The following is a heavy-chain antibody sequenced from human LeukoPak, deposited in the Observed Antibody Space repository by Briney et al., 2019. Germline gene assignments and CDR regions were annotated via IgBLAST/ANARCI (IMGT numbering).Heavy chain of an antibody. CDR1: GFTFDDYA. Sequence: GGSLRLSCAASGFTFDDYAMHWVRQTPGEGLEWVSGVSWNSGTIDYADSVKGRFTISRDNAKHSLYLQMNSLRAEDTALYNCAKASGSLRGTFDYWGQGILVTVSS. CDR2: VSWNSGTI. CDR3: AKASGSLRGTFDY. V-gene: IGHV3-9*01. J-gene: IGHJ4*02. D-gene: IGHD1-26*01.